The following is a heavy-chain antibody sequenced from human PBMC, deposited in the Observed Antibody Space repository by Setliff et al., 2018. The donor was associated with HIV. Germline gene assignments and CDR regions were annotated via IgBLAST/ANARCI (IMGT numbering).Heavy chain of an antibody. Sequence: ASVKVSCKISGYTLTEVSMHWVRQAPGKGLEWMGWINPNSGDTNYAQKFQGRVTMTTDTSISTAHMELSRLRSDDTAVYYCATLDYWGQGTLVTVSS. CDR3: ATLDY. J-gene: IGHJ4*02. CDR1: GYTLTEVS. V-gene: IGHV1-2*02. CDR2: INPNSGDT.